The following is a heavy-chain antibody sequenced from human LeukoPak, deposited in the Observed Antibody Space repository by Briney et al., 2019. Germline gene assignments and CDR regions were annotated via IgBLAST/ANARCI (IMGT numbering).Heavy chain of an antibody. CDR1: GGSISSSNW. CDR3: AGTDSSGYYSRDAWFDP. V-gene: IGHV4-4*02. Sequence: SETLSLTCAVSGGSISSSNWWSWVRQPPGKGLEWIGEIYHSGSTNYNPSLKSRVTISVDKSKNQFSLKLSSVTAVDTAVYYCAGTDSSGYYSRDAWFDPWGQGTLVTVSS. D-gene: IGHD3-22*01. J-gene: IGHJ5*02. CDR2: IYHSGST.